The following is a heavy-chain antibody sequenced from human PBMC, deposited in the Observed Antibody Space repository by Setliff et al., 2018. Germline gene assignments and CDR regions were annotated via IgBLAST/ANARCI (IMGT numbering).Heavy chain of an antibody. CDR1: GGTFTYYY. CDR3: ARMSGFLYMDV. Sequence: PSETLSLTCAASGGTFTYYYWTWIRQSPAKGLEWIGEITHTGTTGSTKYNPSLKSRVTMSIDTSKNQFSLMVTSVTAADTAVYYCARMSGFLYMDVWGEGTTVTVSS. V-gene: IGHV4-34*01. J-gene: IGHJ6*03. CDR2: ITHTGTTGST. D-gene: IGHD3-3*01.